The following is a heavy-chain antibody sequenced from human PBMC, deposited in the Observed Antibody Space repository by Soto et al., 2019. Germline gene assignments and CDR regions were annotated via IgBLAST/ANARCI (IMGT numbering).Heavy chain of an antibody. Sequence: QVQLVQSGAEVKKPGSSVKVSCKASGGTFSSYAISWVRQAPGQGLEWMGGIIPIFGTANYAQKFQGRVTITADESTSTSYMELSRLETEDTAVYYRARMGAAGLIFYYLLGMGVLGQGTTVTVSS. CDR2: IIPIFGTA. V-gene: IGHV1-69*12. D-gene: IGHD1-26*01. J-gene: IGHJ6*02. CDR3: ARMGAAGLIFYYLLGMGV. CDR1: GGTFSSYA.